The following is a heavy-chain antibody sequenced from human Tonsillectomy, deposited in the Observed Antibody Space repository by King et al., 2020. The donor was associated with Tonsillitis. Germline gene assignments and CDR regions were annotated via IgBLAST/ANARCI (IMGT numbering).Heavy chain of an antibody. D-gene: IGHD3-10*01. CDR3: ARDSGSGYWYFDL. CDR2: ISYDGSKA. V-gene: IGHV3-30-3*01. Sequence: HVQLVESGGGVVQPGRSLKLSCAASRFTFRSYAMHWVRQAPGKGLEWVAVISYDGSKAYYADSVKGRFTISRDNSKNTLYLEMNSLRVEDTAVFYCARDSGSGYWYFDLWGRGTLVTISS. CDR1: RFTFRSYA. J-gene: IGHJ2*01.